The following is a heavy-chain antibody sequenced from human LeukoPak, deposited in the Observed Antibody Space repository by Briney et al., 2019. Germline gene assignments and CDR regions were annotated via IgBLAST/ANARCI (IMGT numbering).Heavy chain of an antibody. CDR1: GFTFSSYD. CDR3: ASTPNGVAAIYFDY. D-gene: IGHD2-15*01. J-gene: IGHJ4*02. Sequence: GGSLRLSCAASGFTFSSYDMHWARQAPGKGLDWVAILSYDGSNKYYADSVKGRFTISRDNSKNTLYLQMNSLRAEDTAVYYCASTPNGVAAIYFDYWGQGTLVTVSS. CDR2: LSYDGSNK. V-gene: IGHV3-30*03.